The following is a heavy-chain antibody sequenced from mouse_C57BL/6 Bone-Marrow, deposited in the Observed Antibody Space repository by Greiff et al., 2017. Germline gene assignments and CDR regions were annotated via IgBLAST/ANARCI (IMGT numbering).Heavy chain of an antibody. D-gene: IGHD2-14*01. CDR2: ISDGGSYT. CDR1: GFTFSSYA. CDR3: GKDRRFRRRFAY. J-gene: IGHJ3*01. V-gene: IGHV5-4*01. Sequence: EVQVVESGGGLVKPGGSLKLSCAASGFTFSSYAMSWVRQTPEKRLEWVATISDGGSYTYYPDTLKGRFTISRDNAKNNLYLQLSHLKSEETAMYYSGKDRRFRRRFAYWGQGTLVTVSA.